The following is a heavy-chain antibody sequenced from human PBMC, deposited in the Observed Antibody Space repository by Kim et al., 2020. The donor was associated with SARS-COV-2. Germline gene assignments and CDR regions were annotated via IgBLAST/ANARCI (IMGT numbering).Heavy chain of an antibody. V-gene: IGHV3-11*03. CDR2: YT. CDR3: ARGDSSGCDY. Sequence: YTNYADEVKGRFTISRDNAKNSLYLQMNSLRAEDTAVYYCARGDSSGCDYWGQGTLVTVSS. D-gene: IGHD3-22*01. J-gene: IGHJ4*02.